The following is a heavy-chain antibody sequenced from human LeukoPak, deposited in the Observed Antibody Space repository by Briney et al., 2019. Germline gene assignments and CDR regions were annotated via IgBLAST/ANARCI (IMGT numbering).Heavy chain of an antibody. CDR2: IYYSGST. J-gene: IGHJ4*02. CDR3: ARAGYGSGSYLIHYFDY. Sequence: SETLSLTCTVSGGSISSYYWSWIRQPPGKGLEWIGYIYYSGSTNYNPSLKSRVTMSVDTSKNQFSLKLSSVTAADTAVYYCARAGYGSGSYLIHYFDYWGQGTLVTVSS. V-gene: IGHV4-59*01. CDR1: GGSISSYY. D-gene: IGHD3-10*01.